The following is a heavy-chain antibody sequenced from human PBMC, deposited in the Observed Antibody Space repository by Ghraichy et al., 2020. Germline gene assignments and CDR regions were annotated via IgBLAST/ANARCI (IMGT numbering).Heavy chain of an antibody. J-gene: IGHJ3*01. D-gene: IGHD1-26*01. CDR2: IYYTGGT. CDR3: ARSNPVGATGL. Sequence: SETLSLTCTVSGDSISRYYWSWIRQPPGKGLEWIGYIYYTGGTNYNPSLKSRVTISVDTSKNQFSLKLSSVTAADTAVYFCARSNPVGATGLWGQGTMVTVSS. CDR1: GDSISRYY. V-gene: IGHV4-59*01.